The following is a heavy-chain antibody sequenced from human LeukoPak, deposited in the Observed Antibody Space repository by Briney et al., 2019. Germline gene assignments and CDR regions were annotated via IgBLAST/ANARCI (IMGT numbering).Heavy chain of an antibody. CDR3: AQGYYDSSGSSTADY. D-gene: IGHD3-22*01. J-gene: IGHJ4*02. V-gene: IGHV3-30*18. Sequence: GRTLRLFCAASGFTFSSYGMHGVRQAPGKGLEWVAVISYDGSNKYCADFVKGRFNISRDNSKNTLYLQMNSLRAENTALYYCAQGYYDSSGSSTADYWGQGTLVTVSS. CDR1: GFTFSSYG. CDR2: ISYDGSNK.